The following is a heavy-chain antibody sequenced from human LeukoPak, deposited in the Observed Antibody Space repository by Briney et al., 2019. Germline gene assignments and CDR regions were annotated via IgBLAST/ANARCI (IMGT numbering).Heavy chain of an antibody. CDR1: GYTFTTYT. CDR2: INAGNGNT. Sequence: GASVKVSCKASGYTFTTYTMHWVRQAPGQGLEWMGWINAGNGNTKYSQKLQGRVTITRDTSASTAYMGLSSLKASDTAMYYCARHTGSGPHYGMDVWGQGTTVTVSS. D-gene: IGHD2-15*01. J-gene: IGHJ6*02. V-gene: IGHV1-3*01. CDR3: ARHTGSGPHYGMDV.